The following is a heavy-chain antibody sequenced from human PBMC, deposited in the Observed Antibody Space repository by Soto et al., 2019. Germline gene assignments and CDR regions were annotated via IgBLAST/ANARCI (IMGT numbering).Heavy chain of an antibody. CDR2: IKSKTDGGTT. Sequence: PGGSLRLSCAASGFTFSNAWMSWVRQAPGKGLEWVGRIKSKTDGGTTDYAAPVKGRFTISRDDSKNTLYLQMNSLKTEDTAVYYCTTGYYYGSSQFDYWGQGTLVTVSS. CDR1: GFTFSNAW. D-gene: IGHD3-10*01. CDR3: TTGYYYGSSQFDY. V-gene: IGHV3-15*01. J-gene: IGHJ4*02.